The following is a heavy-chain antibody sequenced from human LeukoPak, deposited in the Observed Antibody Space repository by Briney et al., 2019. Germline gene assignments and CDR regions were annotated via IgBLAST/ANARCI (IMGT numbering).Heavy chain of an antibody. V-gene: IGHV3-23*01. CDR2: ISGRDGRT. D-gene: IGHD6-13*01. J-gene: IGHJ3*02. CDR3: TTSSVYSSSWYGDDAFDI. CDR1: GFTFSSYA. Sequence: GGSLRLSCAASGFTFSSYAMSWVRQAPGRGLEWVSAISGRDGRTYYTDSVKGRFTISRDNSRDTLYLQMNSLKTEDTAVYYCTTSSVYSSSWYGDDAFDIWGQGTMVTVSS.